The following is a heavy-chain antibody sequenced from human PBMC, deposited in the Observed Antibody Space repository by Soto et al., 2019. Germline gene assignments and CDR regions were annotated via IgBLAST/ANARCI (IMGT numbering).Heavy chain of an antibody. Sequence: EVQLVESGGGLVQPGGSLRLSCTASGFAVRHNYMTWVRQAPGKGLEWVSLIYSGGDTAYADSVKGRFTISRHTSQNTLYLQMNGLKDEETAVYYCARKTDSIPSGGDVWGKGTAVIVSS. CDR2: IYSGGDT. CDR3: ARKTDSIPSGGDV. J-gene: IGHJ6*04. CDR1: GFAVRHNY. V-gene: IGHV3-53*04. D-gene: IGHD3-10*01.